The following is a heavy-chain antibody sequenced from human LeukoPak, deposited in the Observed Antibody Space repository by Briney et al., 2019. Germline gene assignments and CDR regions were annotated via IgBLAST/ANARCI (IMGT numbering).Heavy chain of an antibody. CDR3: ARDAHSGYSYGQYYYYYGMDV. J-gene: IGHJ6*02. D-gene: IGHD5-18*01. CDR2: INHSGST. Sequence: PSETLSLTRTVSGGSISSYYWSWIRQPPGKGLEWIGEINHSGSTNYNPSLKSRVTISVDTSKNQFSLKLSSVTAADMAVYYCARDAHSGYSYGQYYYYYGMDVWGQGTTVTVSS. CDR1: GGSISSYY. V-gene: IGHV4-34*01.